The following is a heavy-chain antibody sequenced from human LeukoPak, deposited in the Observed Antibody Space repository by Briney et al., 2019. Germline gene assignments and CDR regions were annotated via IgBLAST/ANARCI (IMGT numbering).Heavy chain of an antibody. CDR1: GYTFTGCF. V-gene: IGHV1-2*02. Sequence: ASVKVSCKASGYTFTGCFIHYVRQAPGQGREGMGWIDPNSDNIRYSETFEDRVTMTGDTSTNTAYMELSWLRSDDTAVYYCARSAYNYGYVYFDHWGQGTLVIVSS. CDR3: ARSAYNYGYVYFDH. CDR2: IDPNSDNI. J-gene: IGHJ4*02. D-gene: IGHD5-18*01.